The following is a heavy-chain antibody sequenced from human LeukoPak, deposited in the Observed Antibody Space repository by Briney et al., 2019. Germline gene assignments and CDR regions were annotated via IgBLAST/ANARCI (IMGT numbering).Heavy chain of an antibody. Sequence: PSETLSLTCAVYGGSFSGYYWSWIRQPPGKGLEWIGEINHSGSTNYNPSLKSRVTISVDTSKNQFSLKLSSVTAADTAVYYCARDLGSGWYRPNAFDIWGQGTMVTVSS. V-gene: IGHV4-34*01. CDR2: INHSGST. CDR1: GGSFSGYY. CDR3: ARDLGSGWYRPNAFDI. J-gene: IGHJ3*02. D-gene: IGHD6-19*01.